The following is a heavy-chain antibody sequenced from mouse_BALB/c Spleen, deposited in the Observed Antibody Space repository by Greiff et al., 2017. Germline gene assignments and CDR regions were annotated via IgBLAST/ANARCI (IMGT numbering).Heavy chain of an antibody. V-gene: IGHV1-5*01. J-gene: IGHJ4*01. D-gene: IGHD1-1*01. CDR3: TRGPSTVVEEAMDY. CDR2: IYPGNSDT. Sequence: VQLQQSGTVLARPGASVKMSCKASGYTFTSYWMHWVKQRPGQGLEWIGAIYPGNSDTSYNQKFKGKAKLTAVTSTSTAYMELSSLTNEDSAVYYCTRGPSTVVEEAMDYWGQGTSVTVSS. CDR1: GYTFTSYW.